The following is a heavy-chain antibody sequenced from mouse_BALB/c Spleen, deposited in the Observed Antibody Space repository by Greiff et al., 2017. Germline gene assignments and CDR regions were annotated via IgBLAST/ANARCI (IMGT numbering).Heavy chain of an antibody. V-gene: IGHV5-17*02. D-gene: IGHD2-3*01. CDR1: GFTFSSFG. CDR3: ARYYDGYYDAMDY. J-gene: IGHJ4*01. CDR2: ISSGSSTI. Sequence: EVKLVESGGGLVQPGGSRKLSCAASGFTFSSFGMHWVRQAPEKGLEWVAYISSGSSTIYYADTVKGRFTISRDNPKNTLFLQMTSLRSEDTAMYYCARYYDGYYDAMDYWGQGTSVTVSS.